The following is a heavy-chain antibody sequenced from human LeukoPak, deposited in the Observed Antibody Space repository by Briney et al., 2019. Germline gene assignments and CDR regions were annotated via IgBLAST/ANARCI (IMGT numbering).Heavy chain of an antibody. CDR3: ARTLLTIDYDILTGYYDY. Sequence: GGSLRLSCAASGFTFSSYAMSWVRQAPGKGLEWVSVIYSGGSTYYADSVKGRFTISRDNSKNTLYLQMNSLRAEDTAVYYCARTLLTIDYDILTGYYDYWGQGTLVTVSS. CDR1: GFTFSSYA. D-gene: IGHD3-9*01. V-gene: IGHV3-66*01. J-gene: IGHJ4*02. CDR2: IYSGGST.